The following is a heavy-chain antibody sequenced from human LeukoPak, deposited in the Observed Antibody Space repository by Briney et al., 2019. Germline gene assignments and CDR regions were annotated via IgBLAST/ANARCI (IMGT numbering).Heavy chain of an antibody. CDR3: ARGRIPIFGVATGIFDY. J-gene: IGHJ4*02. CDR2: INHSGST. D-gene: IGHD3-3*01. V-gene: IGHV4-34*01. Sequence: PSETLSLTCAVYGGSFSGYYWSWIRQPPGKGLEWIGEINHSGSTNYNPSLKSRVTISVDTSKNQFSLKLSSVTAADTAVYYCARGRIPIFGVATGIFDYWGQGTLVTVSS. CDR1: GGSFSGYY.